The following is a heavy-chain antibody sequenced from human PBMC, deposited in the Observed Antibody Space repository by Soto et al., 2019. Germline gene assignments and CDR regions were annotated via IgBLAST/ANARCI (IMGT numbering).Heavy chain of an antibody. J-gene: IGHJ4*02. V-gene: IGHV3-53*01. Sequence: GGSLRLSCAASGFTVSSNYMSWVRQAPGKGLEWVSVIYGGGNTDYADSVKGRFTISRDNSKRTVYLQMNSLRAEDTGVYYCARARDGYNFLYEPTWGQGXLVTVYS. CDR3: ARARDGYNFLYEPT. D-gene: IGHD5-12*01. CDR2: IYGGGNT. CDR1: GFTVSSNY.